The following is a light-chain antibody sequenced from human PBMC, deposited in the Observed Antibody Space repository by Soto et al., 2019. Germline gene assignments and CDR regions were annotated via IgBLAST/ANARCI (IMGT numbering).Light chain of an antibody. V-gene: IGLV2-14*01. Sequence: SALTQPASVSGSPGQSITLSCTGTSSDVGSYDYVSWYQQHPGKAPKLLIYDVSNRPSGVSSRFSGSKSGNTASLTISGLQAEDEADYYCSSYTSSTTLEGVFGTGTKLTVL. CDR2: DVS. CDR1: SSDVGSYDY. J-gene: IGLJ1*01. CDR3: SSYTSSTTLEGV.